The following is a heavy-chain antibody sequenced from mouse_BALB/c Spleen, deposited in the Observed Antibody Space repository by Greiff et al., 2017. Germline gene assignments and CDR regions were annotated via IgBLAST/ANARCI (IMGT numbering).Heavy chain of an antibody. V-gene: IGHV1-67*01. D-gene: IGHD2-10*02. Sequence: QVHVKQSGPELVRPGVSVKISCKGSSYTFTDYAMHWVKQSHAKSLEWIGVISTYYGNTNYNQKFKGKATMTVDKSSSTAYMELARLTSEDSAVYYCARSYGNYDYFDYWGQGTTLTVSS. CDR2: ISTYYGNT. CDR3: ARSYGNYDYFDY. J-gene: IGHJ2*01. CDR1: SYTFTDYA.